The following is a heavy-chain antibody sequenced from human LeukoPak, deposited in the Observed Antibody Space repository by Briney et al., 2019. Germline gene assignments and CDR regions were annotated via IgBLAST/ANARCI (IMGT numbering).Heavy chain of an antibody. CDR1: GFTFSDYA. CDR2: ISSGGSYI. D-gene: IGHD2-2*01. V-gene: IGHV3-21*01. CDR3: ARGPALYCTSSSCLDGVD. J-gene: IGHJ4*02. Sequence: GGSLRLSCAASGFTFSDYAMDWVRQAPGKGLEWVSSISSGGSYISYADSVKGRFTVSRDNAKDSLFLQMRSLRDEDTAVYYCARGPALYCTSSSCLDGVDWGQGTLVSVSS.